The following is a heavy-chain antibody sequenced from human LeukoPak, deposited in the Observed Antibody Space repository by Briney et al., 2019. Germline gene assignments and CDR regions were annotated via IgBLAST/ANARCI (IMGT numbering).Heavy chain of an antibody. CDR3: ATYDSSGTPGS. J-gene: IGHJ5*02. Sequence: PGGSLRLSCAASGFTFSSYSMNWVRQAPGKGLEWVSSISSSSSYIYYADSVKGRFTSSRDNAKNSLYLQMNSLRAEDTAVYYCATYDSSGTPGSWGQGTLVTVSS. D-gene: IGHD3-22*01. V-gene: IGHV3-21*03. CDR2: ISSSSSYI. CDR1: GFTFSSYS.